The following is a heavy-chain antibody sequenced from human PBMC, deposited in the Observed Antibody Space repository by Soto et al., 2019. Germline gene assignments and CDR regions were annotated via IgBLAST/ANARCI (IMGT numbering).Heavy chain of an antibody. D-gene: IGHD2-15*01. V-gene: IGHV1-3*01. CDR1: GYTFTRYA. CDR3: ARGAAGRSEWFDP. CDR2: LNAGNGNT. Sequence: QVQLVQSGAEVKKPGASVKVSCKASGYTFTRYAMHWVRQAPGQRLEWMGWLNAGNGNTKYSQKFQGRDTITRDTSGSTAYMAESSLRSEDTAVYYCARGAAGRSEWFDPWGQGTPVTVSS. J-gene: IGHJ5*02.